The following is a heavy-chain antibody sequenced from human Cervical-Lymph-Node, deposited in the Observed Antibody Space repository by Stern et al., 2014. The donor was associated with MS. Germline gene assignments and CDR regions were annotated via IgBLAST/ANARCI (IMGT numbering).Heavy chain of an antibody. V-gene: IGHV4-4*07. CDR2: IYTSGST. Sequence: QVQLQESGPGLVKPSETLSLACTVSSGSITNYYWNWIRQPAGKGLEWIGRIYTSGSTNYNPSLESRVTMSIDTSKNHFSLKLTSVTAADTAVYYCAIAFYGLGVASFDYWGQGTLVTVSS. D-gene: IGHD4-17*01. CDR1: SGSITNYY. J-gene: IGHJ4*02. CDR3: AIAFYGLGVASFDY.